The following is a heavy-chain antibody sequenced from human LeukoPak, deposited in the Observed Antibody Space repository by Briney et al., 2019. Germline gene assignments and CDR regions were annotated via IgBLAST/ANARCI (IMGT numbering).Heavy chain of an antibody. D-gene: IGHD3-10*01. J-gene: IGHJ5*02. CDR1: GFTFSSYA. CDR3: AKDGYGSGTLNWFDP. CDR2: ISGSGGST. Sequence: PGGSLRLSCAASGFTFSSYAMSWVRQVPGKGLEWVSAISGSGGSTYYADSVKGRFTISRDNSKNTLYLQMNSLRAEDTAVYYCAKDGYGSGTLNWFDPWGQGTLVTVSS. V-gene: IGHV3-23*01.